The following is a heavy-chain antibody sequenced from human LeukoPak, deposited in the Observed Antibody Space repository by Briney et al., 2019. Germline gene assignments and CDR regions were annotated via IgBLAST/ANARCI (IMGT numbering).Heavy chain of an antibody. Sequence: GGSLRLSCAASGFTFSSYWMSWVRQAPGRGLEWVANIKQDGSEKYYLDSVEGRFTISRDNAENSLYLQMNSLRAEDTAVYYCATEASSGLEDWGQGILVTVSS. CDR1: GFTFSSYW. J-gene: IGHJ4*02. CDR3: ATEASSGLED. CDR2: IKQDGSEK. V-gene: IGHV3-7*01. D-gene: IGHD6-19*01.